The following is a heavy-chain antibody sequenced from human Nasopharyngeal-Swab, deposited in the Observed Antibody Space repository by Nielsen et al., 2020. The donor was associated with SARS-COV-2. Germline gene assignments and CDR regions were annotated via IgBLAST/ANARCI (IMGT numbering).Heavy chain of an antibody. CDR2: IIPIFGTA. Sequence: SVKVSCKASGGTFSSYAISWVRQAPGQGLEWMGGIIPIFGTANYAQKFQGRVTITADKSTSTAYMELSSLRSEDTAVYYCARTAFYYDILTGYYHTYYYYYMDVWGKGTTVTVSS. V-gene: IGHV1-69*06. D-gene: IGHD3-9*01. CDR3: ARTAFYYDILTGYYHTYYYYYMDV. CDR1: GGTFSSYA. J-gene: IGHJ6*03.